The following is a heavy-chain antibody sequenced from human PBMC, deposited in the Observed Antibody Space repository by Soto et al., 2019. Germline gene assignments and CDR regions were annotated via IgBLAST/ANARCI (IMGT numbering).Heavy chain of an antibody. Sequence: QVQLEQWGAGLLKPSETQSLTCAISGGSFSGFYWSWIRQPPGTGLECIGENNDSGTTNYNPSLKGRVTISADTSKTHFSLRLTSVTAADASVYYCARETSQNVYSHCGMDVGVQGTTVTVSS. V-gene: IGHV4-34*02. CDR1: GGSFSGFY. J-gene: IGHJ6*02. CDR2: NNDSGTT. CDR3: ARETSQNVYSHCGMDV.